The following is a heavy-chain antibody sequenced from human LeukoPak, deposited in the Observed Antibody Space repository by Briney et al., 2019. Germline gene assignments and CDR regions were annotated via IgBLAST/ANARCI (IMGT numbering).Heavy chain of an antibody. CDR2: IYNSENT. CDR1: GGSISSFY. D-gene: IGHD2-2*01. V-gene: IGHV4-59*08. Sequence: PPETLSLTCTVSGGSISSFYWNWIRQPPGKGLEWIGYIYNSENTNYNPSLKSRVTISVDTSKNQFSLKLNSVTASDTAVYYCASSKPDLDTWGQGTLVTVSS. CDR3: ASSKPDLDT. J-gene: IGHJ5*02.